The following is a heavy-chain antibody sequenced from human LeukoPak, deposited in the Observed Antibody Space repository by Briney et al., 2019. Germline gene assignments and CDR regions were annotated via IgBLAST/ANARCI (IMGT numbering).Heavy chain of an antibody. CDR2: IYPGDSDT. CDR1: GHSFTSYW. CDR3: ARALGGATSDFDY. V-gene: IGHV5-51*01. D-gene: IGHD1-26*01. J-gene: IGHJ4*02. Sequence: GESLQISCQGSGHSFTSYWIGWVRQMPGKGLGWMGIIYPGDSDTRYSPSFQGQVTISADKSISTAYLQWSSLKASDTAMYYCARALGGATSDFDYWGQGTLVTVSS.